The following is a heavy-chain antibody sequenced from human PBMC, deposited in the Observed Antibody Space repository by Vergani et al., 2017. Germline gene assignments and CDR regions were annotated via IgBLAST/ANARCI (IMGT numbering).Heavy chain of an antibody. V-gene: IGHV4-61*02. J-gene: IGHJ6*02. CDR2: FYTGGGT. CDR3: ARDPRYSTTWPFLLLDMDV. Sequence: QVQLQESGPGLVRPSQTLSLTCTVSGGSISSGSSYWSWFRQPAGKGLEWIGRFYTGGGTSYNPSRKSRVTISVHTSKNQFSLQLSSVPAADKAVYYCARDPRYSTTWPFLLLDMDVWGQGTTVTVSS. D-gene: IGHD6-13*01. CDR1: GGSISSGSSY.